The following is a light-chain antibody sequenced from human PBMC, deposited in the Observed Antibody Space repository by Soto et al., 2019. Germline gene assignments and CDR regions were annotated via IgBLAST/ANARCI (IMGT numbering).Light chain of an antibody. CDR2: GAS. CDR1: QSVSSSY. Sequence: EIVLTQSQGTLSLSPGERATLSCRASQSVSSSYLAWYQQKPGQAPRLLIYGASSRATGIPDRFSGSGSGTDFTLTISRLEPEDFALYYCQQYGSSPPYTFGQGTKLEIK. V-gene: IGKV3-20*01. J-gene: IGKJ2*01. CDR3: QQYGSSPPYT.